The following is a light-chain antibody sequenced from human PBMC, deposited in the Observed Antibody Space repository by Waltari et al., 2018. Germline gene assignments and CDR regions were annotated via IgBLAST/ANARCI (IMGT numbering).Light chain of an antibody. CDR1: SSALGSYNI. J-gene: IGLJ2*01. Sequence: QSALTQPASVSGSPGPSITISCTGTSSALGSYNIFSWYQQHPGKAPKLIIYDVTKWPSGVSNRFSGSKSGNTASLTISGLQAEDEADYYCCSHAGSTTFVVFGGGTKLTVL. CDR3: CSHAGSTTFVV. V-gene: IGLV2-23*02. CDR2: DVT.